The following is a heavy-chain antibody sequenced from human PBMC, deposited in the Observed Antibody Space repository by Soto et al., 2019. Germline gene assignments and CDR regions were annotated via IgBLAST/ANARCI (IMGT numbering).Heavy chain of an antibody. Sequence: GGSLRLSCAASGFTFSSYAMSWVRQAPGKGLEWVSAISGSGGSTYYADSVKGRFTISRDNSKNTLYLQMNSLRAEDTAVYYCAKDSYYDSSGYHNWFDPWGQGTLVTVSS. J-gene: IGHJ5*02. CDR1: GFTFSSYA. CDR3: AKDSYYDSSGYHNWFDP. CDR2: ISGSGGST. V-gene: IGHV3-23*01. D-gene: IGHD3-22*01.